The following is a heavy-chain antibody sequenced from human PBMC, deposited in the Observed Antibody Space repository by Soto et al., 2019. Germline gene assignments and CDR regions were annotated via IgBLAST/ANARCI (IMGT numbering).Heavy chain of an antibody. CDR2: INAGNGNT. CDR3: ERNGGRAVAAGAYDI. D-gene: IGHD6-19*01. CDR1: GYTFTSYA. J-gene: IGHJ3*02. Sequence: QVQLVQSGAEVKKPGASVKVSCKASGYTFTSYAMHWLRQAPGQRLEWMGWINAGNGNTKYSKKFQGRVTITRDTSASTAYMELSSLSSEDTAVYYCERNGGRAVAAGAYDIWCQGTMGTVS. V-gene: IGHV1-3*01.